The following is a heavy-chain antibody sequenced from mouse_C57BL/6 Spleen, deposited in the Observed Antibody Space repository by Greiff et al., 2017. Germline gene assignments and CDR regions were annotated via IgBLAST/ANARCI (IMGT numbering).Heavy chain of an antibody. CDR3: ARGFTTVVATYYAMDY. J-gene: IGHJ4*01. V-gene: IGHV1-55*01. CDR2: IYPGSGST. Sequence: VQLQQPGAELVKPGASVKMSCKASGYTFTSYWITWVKQRPGQGLEWIRDIYPGSGSTNYNEKFKSKATLTVDTSSSPAYMQLSSLTSEDSAVYYCARGFTTVVATYYAMDYWGQGTSVTVSS. D-gene: IGHD1-1*01. CDR1: GYTFTSYW.